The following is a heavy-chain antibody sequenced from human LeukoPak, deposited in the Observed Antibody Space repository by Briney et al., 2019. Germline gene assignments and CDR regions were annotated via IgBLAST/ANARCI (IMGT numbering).Heavy chain of an antibody. V-gene: IGHV1-2*02. J-gene: IGHJ3*02. Sequence: EASVKVPCKASGYTFTGYYMHWVRQAPGQGLEWMGWINPNSGGTNYAQKFQGRVTMTRDTSISTAYMELSRLRSDDTAVYYCARDFPTYYYDSSGWDAFDIWGQGTMVTVSS. CDR3: ARDFPTYYYDSSGWDAFDI. D-gene: IGHD3-22*01. CDR2: INPNSGGT. CDR1: GYTFTGYY.